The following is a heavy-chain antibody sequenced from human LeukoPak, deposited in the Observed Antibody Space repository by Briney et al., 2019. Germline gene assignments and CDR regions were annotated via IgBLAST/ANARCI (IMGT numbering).Heavy chain of an antibody. J-gene: IGHJ6*03. CDR1: GDSISTYY. D-gene: IGHD4-17*01. CDR3: ARGADGDSNYYYYYMDV. CDR2: IYYRVTS. V-gene: IGHV4-59*01. Sequence: SETLSLTCTVSGDSISTYYWSWLRQPPGKGLEWIGYIYYRVTSYYNPSLKSRVTMSVDMSTRQISLKLSSVTAADTAVYYCARGADGDSNYYYYYMDVWGKGTTVTISS.